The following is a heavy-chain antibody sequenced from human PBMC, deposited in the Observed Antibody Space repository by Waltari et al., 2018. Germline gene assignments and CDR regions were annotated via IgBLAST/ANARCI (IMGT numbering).Heavy chain of an antibody. Sequence: QVQLVQSGAEVKKPGASVKVSCKVSGYTITELYMPWVRQAPGNGLEWMGGFDPEEGETIDAQKFQGKVTMTEDTSTDTAYMELSSLRSEYTAVYYWATLRVFFGGSGYYGMDVWGQGTTVTVSS. D-gene: IGHD3-3*01. CDR3: ATLRVFFGGSGYYGMDV. J-gene: IGHJ6*02. V-gene: IGHV1-24*01. CDR1: GYTITELY. CDR2: FDPEEGET.